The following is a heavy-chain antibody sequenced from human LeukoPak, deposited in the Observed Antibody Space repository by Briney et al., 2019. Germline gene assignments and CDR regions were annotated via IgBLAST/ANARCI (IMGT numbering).Heavy chain of an antibody. CDR1: GFTFRSYN. D-gene: IGHD3-10*02. Sequence: PGGSLRLSCAASGFTFRSYNMNWVRQAPGKGLEWVSYISSSSSTIYYADSVKGRFTTSRDNAKNSLYLQMNSLRAEDTAVYYCAELGITMIGGVWGKGTTVTISS. J-gene: IGHJ6*04. V-gene: IGHV3-48*04. CDR3: AELGITMIGGV. CDR2: ISSSSSTI.